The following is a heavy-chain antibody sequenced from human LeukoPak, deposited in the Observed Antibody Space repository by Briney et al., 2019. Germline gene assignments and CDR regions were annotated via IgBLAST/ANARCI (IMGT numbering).Heavy chain of an antibody. D-gene: IGHD1-1*01. J-gene: IGHJ4*02. CDR3: ARDSSAGTTTFPDY. CDR2: IYYSGST. CDR1: GGSISSSSYY. V-gene: IGHV4-39*07. Sequence: PSETLSLTCTVSGGSISSSSYYWGWIRQPPGKGLEWIGSIYYSGSTYYNPSLKSRVTISVDTSKNQFSLKLSSVTAADTAVYYCARDSSAGTTTFPDYWGQGTLVTVSS.